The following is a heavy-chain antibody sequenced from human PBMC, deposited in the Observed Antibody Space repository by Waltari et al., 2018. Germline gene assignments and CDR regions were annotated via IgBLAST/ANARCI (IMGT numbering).Heavy chain of an antibody. CDR1: GFTFDAYA. D-gene: IGHD6-13*01. Sequence: EVQLVESGGVVVQPGGSLRLSCAASGFTFDAYAMPWVRQAPGKGLEWVSLISWDGGSTYYADSVKGRFTISRDNSKNSLYLQMNSLIAEDTALYYCAKDMGSSWYYYYYGMDVWGQGTTVTVSS. V-gene: IGHV3-43D*04. J-gene: IGHJ6*02. CDR2: ISWDGGST. CDR3: AKDMGSSWYYYYYGMDV.